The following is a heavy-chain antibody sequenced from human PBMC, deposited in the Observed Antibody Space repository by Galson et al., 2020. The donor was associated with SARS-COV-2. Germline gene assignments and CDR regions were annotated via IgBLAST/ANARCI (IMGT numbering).Heavy chain of an antibody. J-gene: IGHJ6*02. CDR1: GYTLTELS. Sequence: GESLKISCKVSGYTLTELSMHWVRQAPGKGLEWMGGFDPEDGETIYAQKFQGRVTMTEDTSTDTAYMELSSLRSEDTAVYYCATGRAVAGTWIYYYYYYGMDVWGQGTTVTVSS. D-gene: IGHD6-19*01. CDR3: ATGRAVAGTWIYYYYYYGMDV. V-gene: IGHV1-24*01. CDR2: FDPEDGET.